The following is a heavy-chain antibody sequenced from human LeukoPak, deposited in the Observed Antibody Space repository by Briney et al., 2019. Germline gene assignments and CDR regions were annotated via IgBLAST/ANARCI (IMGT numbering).Heavy chain of an antibody. CDR2: ISSSSSTI. D-gene: IGHD6-6*01. V-gene: IGHV3-48*04. J-gene: IGHJ5*02. CDR3: ARAASSSDCYWFDP. Sequence: QPGGSLRLSCAASGFTFSSYSMTWVRQAPGKGLEWDSFISSSSSTIYYADSVKGRFTISRDNAKNSLYLQMNSLRAEDTAVYYCARAASSSDCYWFDPWGQGTLVTVSS. CDR1: GFTFSSYS.